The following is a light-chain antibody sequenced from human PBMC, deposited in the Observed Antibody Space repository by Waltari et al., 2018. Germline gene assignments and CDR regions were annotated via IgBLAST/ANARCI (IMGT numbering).Light chain of an antibody. V-gene: IGLV2-8*01. CDR2: EVS. CDR1: SSDVGGYDH. CDR3: SSYAGDKGYV. J-gene: IGLJ1*01. Sequence: QSALTQPPSASGSPGQSVTISCTGTSSDVGGYDHVSWYQQHPGKAPKHMIYEVSKRPSGVPDRFSGSKAGNTASLTVSGLQAEDEADYYCSSYAGDKGYVFGTGTKVTIL.